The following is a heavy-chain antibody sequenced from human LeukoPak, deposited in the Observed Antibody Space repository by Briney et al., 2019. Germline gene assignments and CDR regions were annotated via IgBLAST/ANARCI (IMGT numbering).Heavy chain of an antibody. V-gene: IGHV3-21*04. Sequence: GGSLRLSCAASGFTFSSYSMNWVRQAPGKGLEWVSSISSSSSYIYYADSVKGRFTISRDNAKNSLYLQMNSLRAEDTAVYYCARDAGYYDFWSGYYRGRAFDIWGQGTMVTVSS. J-gene: IGHJ3*02. CDR1: GFTFSSYS. D-gene: IGHD3-3*01. CDR2: ISSSSSYI. CDR3: ARDAGYYDFWSGYYRGRAFDI.